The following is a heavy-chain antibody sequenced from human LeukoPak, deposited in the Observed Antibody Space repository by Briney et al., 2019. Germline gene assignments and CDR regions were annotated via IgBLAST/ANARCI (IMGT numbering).Heavy chain of an antibody. CDR2: INHSGST. V-gene: IGHV4-34*01. Sequence: SETLSLTCAVYGWSFSGYYWSWIRQPPGKGLEWIGEINHSGSTTYNPSPKSRGTISVDTSKNQFSLKLSSVTAADTAVYYCARGREHSSRRHRFDPWGQGTLVTVSS. CDR3: ARGREHSSRRHRFDP. J-gene: IGHJ5*02. D-gene: IGHD3-3*02. CDR1: GWSFSGYY.